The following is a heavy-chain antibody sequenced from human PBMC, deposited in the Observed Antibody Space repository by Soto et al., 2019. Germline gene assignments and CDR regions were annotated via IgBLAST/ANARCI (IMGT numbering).Heavy chain of an antibody. CDR1: GVTVCSYW. J-gene: IGHJ4*02. CDR2: IKQDGSER. V-gene: IGHV3-7*01. D-gene: IGHD1-1*01. CDR3: ATDSGTSDY. Sequence: GGCLSLSCAASGVTVCSYWMSWVRQAPGKGLEWVANIKQDGSERYYADSVKGRFTISRDNAKNSLYLQMNSLRAEDTAVYYCATDSGTSDYWGQGTLVTVSS.